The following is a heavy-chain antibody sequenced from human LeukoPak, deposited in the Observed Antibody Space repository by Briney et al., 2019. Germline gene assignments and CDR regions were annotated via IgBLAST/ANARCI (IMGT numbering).Heavy chain of an antibody. CDR3: ARPYNSNWNWFES. CDR2: INDRGST. CDR1: GGSFSGYS. J-gene: IGHJ5*01. D-gene: IGHD6-13*01. Sequence: PSETLSLTCAVYGGSFSGYSWSWIRQPPGKGLEWIGEINDRGSTNYDPSLKSRVTLSQDSSKKQLSLKVSSVTAADTAVYYCARPYNSNWNWFESWGQGTLVTVSS. V-gene: IGHV4-34*01.